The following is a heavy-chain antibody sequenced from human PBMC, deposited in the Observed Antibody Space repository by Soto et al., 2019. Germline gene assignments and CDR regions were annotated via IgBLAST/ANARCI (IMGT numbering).Heavy chain of an antibody. CDR2: IIPIFGTA. V-gene: IGHV1-69*13. CDR3: ERDLPVATTDWFDP. D-gene: IGHD5-12*01. Sequence: SSVKGSCKASGGTFSSYASSWVRQAPGQGLEWMGGIIPIFGTANYAQKFQGRVTITADESTSTAYMELSSLRSEDTAVYYCERDLPVATTDWFDPWGQGTLVTVSS. J-gene: IGHJ5*02. CDR1: GGTFSSYA.